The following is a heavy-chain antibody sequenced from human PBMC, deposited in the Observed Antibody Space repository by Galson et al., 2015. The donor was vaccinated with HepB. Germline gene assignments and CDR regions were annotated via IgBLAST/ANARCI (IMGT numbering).Heavy chain of an antibody. D-gene: IGHD3-22*01. CDR2: FDPEDGET. CDR3: ATITPGEYYYDSSGYSPYFDY. J-gene: IGHJ4*02. CDR1: GYTLTELS. Sequence: SVKASCKVSGYTLTELSMHWVRQAPGKGLEWMGGFDPEDGETIYAQKFQGRVTMTEDTSTDTAYMELSSLRSEDTAVYYCATITPGEYYYDSSGYSPYFDYWGQGTLVTVSS. V-gene: IGHV1-24*01.